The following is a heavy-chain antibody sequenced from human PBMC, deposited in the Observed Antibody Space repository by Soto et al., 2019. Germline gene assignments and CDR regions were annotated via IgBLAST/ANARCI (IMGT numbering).Heavy chain of an antibody. V-gene: IGHV3-33*01. J-gene: IGHJ6*02. CDR3: ARGDLWDLEWSTQKYYYGMDV. CDR2: IWYDGSNK. Sequence: GGSLRLSCAASGFTFSSYGMHWVRQAPGKGLEWVAVIWYDGSNKYYADSVKGRFTISRDNSKNTLYLQMNSLRAEDTAVYYCARGDLWDLEWSTQKYYYGMDVWGQGTTVTVSS. CDR1: GFTFSSYG. D-gene: IGHD3-3*01.